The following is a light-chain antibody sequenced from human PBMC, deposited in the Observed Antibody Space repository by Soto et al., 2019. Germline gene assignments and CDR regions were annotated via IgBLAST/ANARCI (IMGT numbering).Light chain of an antibody. CDR2: GAS. CDR1: QSVSSN. V-gene: IGKV3-15*01. Sequence: EIVLTHSPGTLSLSPGERATLSCRASQSVSSNLAWYQQKPGQAPRLLNYGASTRATGIPARFSGSGSGTEFTLTISSLQSEDFAVYYCQQYNNWPWTFGQGTKVDIK. J-gene: IGKJ1*01. CDR3: QQYNNWPWT.